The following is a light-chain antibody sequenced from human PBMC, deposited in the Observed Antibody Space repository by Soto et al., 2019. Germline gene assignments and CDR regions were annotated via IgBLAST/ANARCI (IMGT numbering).Light chain of an antibody. V-gene: IGLV2-14*01. Sequence: QSALTQPASVSGSPGQSITISCTGTSSDVGTYNHVSWYQQHPGKAPKVMIYDVSNRPSGVSNRFSGSKSGNTASLTISGLQAEDEADYYCSSYTTSSTVVFGGGTQLTVL. CDR2: DVS. CDR1: SSDVGTYNH. J-gene: IGLJ2*01. CDR3: SSYTTSSTVV.